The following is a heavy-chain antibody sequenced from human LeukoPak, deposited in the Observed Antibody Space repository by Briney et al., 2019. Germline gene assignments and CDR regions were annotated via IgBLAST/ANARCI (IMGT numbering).Heavy chain of an antibody. CDR1: GFTFSTYA. Sequence: GGSLRLSCAASGFTFSTYAMSWVRQAPGKGLEWVSAISGSGGSTYYADSVKGRFTISRDNAKNTLYLQMNSLRTEDTAVYYCAKDVRVGGGGMDVWGQGTPVTVSS. D-gene: IGHD1-26*01. V-gene: IGHV3-23*01. J-gene: IGHJ6*02. CDR3: AKDVRVGGGGMDV. CDR2: ISGSGGST.